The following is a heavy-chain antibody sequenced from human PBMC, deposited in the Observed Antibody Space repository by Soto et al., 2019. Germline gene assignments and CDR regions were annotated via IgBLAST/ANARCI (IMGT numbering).Heavy chain of an antibody. V-gene: IGHV3-30-3*01. CDR3: ARLPGAWLCVLDSYPLAGRELRSHVAV. CDR2: ISFDGSNK. J-gene: IGHJ6*02. D-gene: IGHD5-18*01. CDR1: GFTFSYYP. Sequence: QMQLVESGGGVVQPGRSLRLSCAASGFTFSYYPMHWVRQAPGKGLEWVAVISFDGSNKYYADSVKGRFTISKDNSKNTFYLQMNSLTGEHSAVYYCARLPGAWLCVLDSYPLAGRELRSHVAVWGQGTTVTSSS.